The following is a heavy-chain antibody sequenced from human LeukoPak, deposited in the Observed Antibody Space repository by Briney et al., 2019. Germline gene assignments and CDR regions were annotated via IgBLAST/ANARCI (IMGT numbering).Heavy chain of an antibody. CDR2: ISYDGSNK. CDR1: GFTFSSYG. D-gene: IGHD2-15*01. V-gene: IGHV3-30*03. Sequence: PGGSLRLSCAASGFTFSSYGMHWVRQAPGKGLEWVAVISYDGSNKYYADSVKGRFTISRDNSRNTLSLQRSSLRAEDTALYYCTRGVYCSGGSCSLDYWGQGTLVTVSS. J-gene: IGHJ4*02. CDR3: TRGVYCSGGSCSLDY.